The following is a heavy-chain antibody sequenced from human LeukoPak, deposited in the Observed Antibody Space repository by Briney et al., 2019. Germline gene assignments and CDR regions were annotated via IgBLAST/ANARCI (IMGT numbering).Heavy chain of an antibody. V-gene: IGHV3-21*01. CDR3: VTIRAAAAEGAFDI. CDR1: GFTFRTYA. Sequence: GGSLRLSCAASGFTFRTYAMNWVRQAPGKGLEWVSSISSSTYYIYYAHSVTGRFPLPRDNAKNSLYLQMNRLTPDDSAVSYCVTIRAAAAEGAFDIWGQGTMVTVSS. J-gene: IGHJ3*02. D-gene: IGHD6-25*01. CDR2: ISSSTYYI.